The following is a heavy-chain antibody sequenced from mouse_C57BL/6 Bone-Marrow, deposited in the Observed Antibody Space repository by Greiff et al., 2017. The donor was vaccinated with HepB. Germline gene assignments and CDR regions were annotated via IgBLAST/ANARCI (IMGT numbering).Heavy chain of an antibody. CDR3: ARLTSLLAMDY. CDR1: GYTFTSYG. CDR2: IYPRSGNT. V-gene: IGHV1-81*01. Sequence: VQLQQSGAELARPGASVKLSCKASGYTFTSYGISWVKQRTGQGLEWIGEIYPRSGNTYYNEKFKGKATLTADESSSTAYMELRSLTSEDSAVYFCARLTSLLAMDYWGQGTSVTVSS. D-gene: IGHD2-1*01. J-gene: IGHJ4*01.